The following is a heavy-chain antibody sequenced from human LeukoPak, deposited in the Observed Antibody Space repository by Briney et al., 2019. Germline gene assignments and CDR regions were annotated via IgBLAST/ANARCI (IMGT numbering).Heavy chain of an antibody. V-gene: IGHV3-53*01. D-gene: IGHD4-17*01. CDR2: IYSGGNT. J-gene: IGHJ4*02. Sequence: GGSLSLPCAASEFTFRSKYMTWVRQAPGKGLEWVSLIYSGGNTYYADSVKGRFTISRDNSKNTLYLQMNSLKAEDTAVYYCASRGSGDYPYFGYWGQGRLVTVPS. CDR3: ASRGSGDYPYFGY. CDR1: EFTFRSKY.